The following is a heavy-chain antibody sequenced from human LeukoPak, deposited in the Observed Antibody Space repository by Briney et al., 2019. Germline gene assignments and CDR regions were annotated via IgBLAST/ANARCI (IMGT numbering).Heavy chain of an antibody. Sequence: PGGSLRLSCAASGCTFSSYWMHWVRQAPGKGLEWISRINSDGSSTSYADSVKGRFTISRDNAKNTLYLQMNSLRAEDTAVYYCARDLITPTAMVTGGFDYWGQGTLVTVSS. D-gene: IGHD5-18*01. CDR3: ARDLITPTAMVTGGFDY. CDR1: GCTFSSYW. CDR2: INSDGSST. J-gene: IGHJ4*02. V-gene: IGHV3-74*01.